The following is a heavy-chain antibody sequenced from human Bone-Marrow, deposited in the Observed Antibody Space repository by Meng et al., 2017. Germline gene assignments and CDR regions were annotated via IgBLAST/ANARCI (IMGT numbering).Heavy chain of an antibody. Sequence: ASVKVSCKASGYTFSDYYMDWVRQAPGQGLEWMGWINPNSGATNYAQKFQGRVTLTRDKSITTVYMDVTSLRSDDTAVYYCAKDLRNWNDAFDIWGQGTTVTVSS. CDR1: GYTFSDYY. CDR2: INPNSGAT. V-gene: IGHV1-2*02. CDR3: AKDLRNWNDAFDI. D-gene: IGHD1-20*01. J-gene: IGHJ3*02.